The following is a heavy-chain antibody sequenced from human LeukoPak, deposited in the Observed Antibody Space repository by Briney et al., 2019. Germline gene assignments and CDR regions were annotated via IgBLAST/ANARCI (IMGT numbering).Heavy chain of an antibody. CDR2: IYYSGST. J-gene: IGHJ5*02. Sequence: SQTLSLTCTVSGGSISGSGYYWSWIRQHPGKGLEWIGYIYYSGSTYYNPSLKSRVTISVDTSKNQFSLKLTPVTAADTAVYYCARGRVHDLLFDWFDPWGQGTLVTVSS. CDR1: GGSISGSGYY. D-gene: IGHD2-21*01. V-gene: IGHV4-31*03. CDR3: ARGRVHDLLFDWFDP.